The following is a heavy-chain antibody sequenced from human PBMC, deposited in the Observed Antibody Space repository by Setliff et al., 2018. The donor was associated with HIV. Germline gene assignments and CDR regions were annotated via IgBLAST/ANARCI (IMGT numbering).Heavy chain of an antibody. D-gene: IGHD3-3*01. J-gene: IGHJ3*01. CDR1: GFTFRDHY. CDR3: AKQRYYDGNDGLDV. Sequence: GGSLRLSCAASGFTFRDHYMDWVRQAPGKGLEWVGRTGNKASSDTTQYAASVKGRFTISRDDSKNSVFLQMDSLRAEDTALYYCAKQRYYDGNDGLDVWGQGTMVTVSS. V-gene: IGHV3-72*01. CDR2: TGNKASSDTT.